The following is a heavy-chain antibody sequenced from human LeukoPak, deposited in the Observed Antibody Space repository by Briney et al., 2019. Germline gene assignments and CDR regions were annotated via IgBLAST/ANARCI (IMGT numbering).Heavy chain of an antibody. CDR2: ISSNGGST. V-gene: IGHV3-64D*06. CDR3: VRRRTTVIDY. J-gene: IGHJ4*02. Sequence: GQESDSAISSNGGSTYYADSVKGRFTVSRDNSKNTLYLQMSSLRAEDTAVYYCVRRRTTVIDYWGQGTLVTVSS. D-gene: IGHD4-17*01.